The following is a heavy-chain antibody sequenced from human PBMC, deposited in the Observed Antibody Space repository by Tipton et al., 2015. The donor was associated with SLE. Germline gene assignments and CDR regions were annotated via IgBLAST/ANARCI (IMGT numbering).Heavy chain of an antibody. CDR3: ARHDTNYGRNWFDP. V-gene: IGHV4-59*08. CDR1: GDSITSDY. D-gene: IGHD2-8*01. Sequence: TLSLTCTVSGDSITSDYWTWIRQPPGKGLEWIGYISYSGSTNYNPSPRSRVTISLDTSKNQFSLKVRSVTAADTAVYYCARHDTNYGRNWFDPWGQGTLVSVSS. J-gene: IGHJ5*02. CDR2: ISYSGST.